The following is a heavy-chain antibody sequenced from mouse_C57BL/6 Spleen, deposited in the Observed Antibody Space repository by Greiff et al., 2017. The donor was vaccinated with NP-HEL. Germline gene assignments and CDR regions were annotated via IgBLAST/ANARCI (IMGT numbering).Heavy chain of an antibody. Sequence: QVQLQQPGAELVRPGSSVKLSCKASGYTFTSYWMHWVKQRPIQGLEWIGNIDPSDSETHYNQKFTDKATLTVDKSSSTAYMQLSSLTSEDSAVYYCARSDGYYEGAMDYWGQGTSVTVSS. J-gene: IGHJ4*01. D-gene: IGHD2-3*01. CDR3: ARSDGYYEGAMDY. CDR2: IDPSDSET. V-gene: IGHV1-52*01. CDR1: GYTFTSYW.